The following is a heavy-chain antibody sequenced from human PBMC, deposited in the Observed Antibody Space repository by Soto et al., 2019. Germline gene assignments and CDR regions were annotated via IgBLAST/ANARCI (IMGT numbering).Heavy chain of an antibody. Sequence: ASVKVSCKDSGFTFTSSAMQWVRQAHRQRLEWMGWIVAENGETNYAQKFQGRVTMTKDTSTDTAYMELSSLRSEDTAVYYCATDTTTTIRVFYYYGMDVWGQGTTVTVSS. CDR3: ATDTTTTIRVFYYYGMDV. D-gene: IGHD5-12*01. V-gene: IGHV1-58*02. CDR1: GFTFTSSA. J-gene: IGHJ6*02. CDR2: IVAENGET.